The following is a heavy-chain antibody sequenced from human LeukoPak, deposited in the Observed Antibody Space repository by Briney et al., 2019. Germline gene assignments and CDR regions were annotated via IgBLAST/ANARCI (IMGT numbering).Heavy chain of an antibody. J-gene: IGHJ4*02. Sequence: ASVKVSCKASGYTFTGYYMHWVRQAPGQGLEWMGRINPNSGGTNYAQKFQGRVTMTRDTSISTAYMELSRLRSDDTAVYYCAREAGSGRLRDYWGQGTLVTVSS. CDR1: GYTFTGYY. CDR3: AREAGSGRLRDY. D-gene: IGHD6-19*01. CDR2: INPNSGGT. V-gene: IGHV1-2*06.